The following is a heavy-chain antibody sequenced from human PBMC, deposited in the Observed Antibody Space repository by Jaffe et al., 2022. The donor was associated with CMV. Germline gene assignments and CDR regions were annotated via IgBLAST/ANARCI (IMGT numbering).Heavy chain of an antibody. CDR3: ARDMPGSLYQTPHEYYYYYMDV. Sequence: QVQLVQSGAEVKKPGSSVKVSCKASGGTFSSYAISWVRQAPGQGLEWMGRIIPILGIANYAQKFQGRVTITADKSTSTAYMELSSLRSEDTAVYYCARDMPGSLYQTPHEYYYYYMDVWGKGTTVTVSS. V-gene: IGHV1-69*09. D-gene: IGHD3-16*02. CDR2: IIPILGIA. J-gene: IGHJ6*03. CDR1: GGTFSSYA.